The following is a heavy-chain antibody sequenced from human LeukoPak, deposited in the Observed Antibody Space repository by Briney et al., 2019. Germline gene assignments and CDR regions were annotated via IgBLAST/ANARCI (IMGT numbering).Heavy chain of an antibody. Sequence: SGTLSLTCAVSGDSISSGNWWSWVRQPPGKGLEWIGEIHHSGSTNYNPSLKSRVTISVDKPNNQLPLKMTSVTAADTAVYYCARGLVDTGRSRFDYWGQGTLVTVSS. CDR2: IHHSGST. CDR1: GDSISSGNW. D-gene: IGHD5-12*01. CDR3: ARGLVDTGRSRFDY. V-gene: IGHV4-4*02. J-gene: IGHJ4*02.